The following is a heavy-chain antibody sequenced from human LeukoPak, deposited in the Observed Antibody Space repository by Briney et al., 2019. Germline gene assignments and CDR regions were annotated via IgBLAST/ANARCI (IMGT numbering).Heavy chain of an antibody. D-gene: IGHD5-18*01. J-gene: IGHJ4*02. Sequence: GGSLRLSCAASGFTFSSYSMNWVRQAPGKGLEWVSSISSSSSYIYYADSVKGRFTISRDNARKSLYLQMNSLRAEDTALYYCAKDISPFMAGEGKIRGYSYGYDYWGQGTLVTVSS. CDR3: AKDISPFMAGEGKIRGYSYGYDY. V-gene: IGHV3-21*04. CDR1: GFTFSSYS. CDR2: ISSSSSYI.